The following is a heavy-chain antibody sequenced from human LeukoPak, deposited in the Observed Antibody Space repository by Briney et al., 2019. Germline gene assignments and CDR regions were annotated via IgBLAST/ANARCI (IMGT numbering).Heavy chain of an antibody. CDR3: ARLPPYDFWSGAGWFDP. CDR2: IYYSGST. V-gene: IGHV4-59*01. J-gene: IGHJ5*02. D-gene: IGHD3-3*01. CDR1: GGSISSYY. Sequence: PSETLSLTCTVSGGSISSYYWSWIRQPPGKGLEWIGYIYYSGSTNYNPSLKSRVTISVDTSKNQFSLKLSSVTAADTAVYYCARLPPYDFWSGAGWFDPWGQGTLVTVSS.